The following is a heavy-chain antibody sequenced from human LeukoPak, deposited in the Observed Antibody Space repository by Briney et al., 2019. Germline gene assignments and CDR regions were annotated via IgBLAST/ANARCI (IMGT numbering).Heavy chain of an antibody. Sequence: ASVKVSCTASGGTFSSNAISWVRQAPGQGLEWMGGIIPIFGTANYAQKFQGRVTITADESTSTAYMELSSLRSEDTAVYYCARDRLLSDIVVVPAAMSYFDYWGQGTLVTVSS. J-gene: IGHJ4*02. V-gene: IGHV1-69*01. CDR1: GGTFSSNA. D-gene: IGHD2-2*01. CDR3: ARDRLLSDIVVVPAAMSYFDY. CDR2: IIPIFGTA.